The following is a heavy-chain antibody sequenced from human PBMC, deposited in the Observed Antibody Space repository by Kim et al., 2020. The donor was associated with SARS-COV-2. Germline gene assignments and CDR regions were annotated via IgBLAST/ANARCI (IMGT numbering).Heavy chain of an antibody. Sequence: GGSLRLSCAASGFTFSSYAMSWVRQAPGKGLEWVSAISGSGGSTYYADSVKGRFTISRDNSKNTLYLQMNSLRAEDTAVYYCAKEGDGYNWGPNYYYGMDLWGEGTTVTVSS. V-gene: IGHV3-23*01. CDR2: ISGSGGST. CDR3: AKEGDGYNWGPNYYYGMDL. J-gene: IGHJ6*04. D-gene: IGHD5-12*01. CDR1: GFTFSSYA.